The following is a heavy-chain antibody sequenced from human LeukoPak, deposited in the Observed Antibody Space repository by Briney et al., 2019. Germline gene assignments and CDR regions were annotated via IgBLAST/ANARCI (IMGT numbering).Heavy chain of an antibody. V-gene: IGHV3-21*01. Sequence: GGSLRLSCAASGFTFSRYSMNWVRQAPGKGLEWVSSISGSSSYIYYADSVKGRFTISRHNAKNSLYLQMNSLRAEDTAVYYCARAPASLDSSGFNYYYYYYMDVWGKGTTVTVSS. CDR1: GFTFSRYS. D-gene: IGHD3-22*01. J-gene: IGHJ6*03. CDR2: ISGSSSYI. CDR3: ARAPASLDSSGFNYYYYYYMDV.